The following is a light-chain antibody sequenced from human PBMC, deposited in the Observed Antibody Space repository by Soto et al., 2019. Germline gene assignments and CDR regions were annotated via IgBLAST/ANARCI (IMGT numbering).Light chain of an antibody. Sequence: QSALTQPASVSGSPGQSITISCTGTSSDVGGYHYVSWYQQHPGKAPKLMIYDVSNRPSGVSNRFSGSKSGNTASLTITGLQAEDEADYYCNSYTSSSTYVVFGGGTKVTGL. CDR1: SSDVGGYHY. CDR3: NSYTSSSTYVV. CDR2: DVS. J-gene: IGLJ2*01. V-gene: IGLV2-14*01.